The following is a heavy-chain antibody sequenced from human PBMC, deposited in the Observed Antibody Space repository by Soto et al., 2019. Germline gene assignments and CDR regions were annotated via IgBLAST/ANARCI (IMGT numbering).Heavy chain of an antibody. CDR2: IYYSGST. V-gene: IGHV4-31*03. Sequence: QVQLQESGPGLVKPSQTLSLTCTVSGGAISSGGYDWSWIRQHPGKGLEWIGYIYYSGSTYYNPSLNSRVTLSVDPCTNQLSLKLSSLTPSDTAVYYCSRSGYSYGPNPLLYWGQGTLVTVSS. CDR1: GGAISSGGYD. J-gene: IGHJ4*02. D-gene: IGHD5-18*01. CDR3: SRSGYSYGPNPLLY.